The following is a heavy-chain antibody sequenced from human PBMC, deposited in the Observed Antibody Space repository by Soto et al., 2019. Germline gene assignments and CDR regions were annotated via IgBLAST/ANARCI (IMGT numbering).Heavy chain of an antibody. CDR3: KRGSLYYYVSCGSGEFDC. J-gene: IGHJ4*02. CDR1: GGSFSGYY. D-gene: IGHD3-22*01. CDR2: INHSGST. Sequence: SETLSLTCAVYGGSFSGYYWSWIRQPPGKGLEWIGEINHSGSTNYNPSLKSRVTISVDTSKNQFSLKLSSVTAADTAVYYCKRGSLYYYVSCGSGEFDCWGQGTLVAVSS. V-gene: IGHV4-34*01.